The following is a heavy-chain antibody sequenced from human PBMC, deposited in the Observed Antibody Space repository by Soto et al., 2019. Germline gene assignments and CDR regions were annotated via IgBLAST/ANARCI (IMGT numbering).Heavy chain of an antibody. V-gene: IGHV3-33*01. Sequence: QVQLVESGGGVVQPGRSLTLSCVASGFTLSNYGMHWVRQAPGKGLEWVAVIWYDGTSTYSADSVKGRFSISRDNSKNTLSLQISILRAEDTAVYYCARNVGSSGSSRWFDTWGQGTLVTVSS. CDR3: ARNVGSSGSSRWFDT. CDR1: GFTLSNYG. D-gene: IGHD3-10*01. J-gene: IGHJ5*02. CDR2: IWYDGTST.